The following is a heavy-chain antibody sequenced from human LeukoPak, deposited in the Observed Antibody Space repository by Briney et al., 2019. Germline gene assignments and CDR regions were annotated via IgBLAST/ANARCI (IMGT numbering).Heavy chain of an antibody. CDR3: ARDHLYYEISGPRFDN. D-gene: IGHD3-16*01. V-gene: IGHV3-7*01. CDR2: IKTDGSEK. CDR1: GFTFSNYL. J-gene: IGHJ4*02. Sequence: GGSLRLSCAAAGFTFSNYLITWVRQAAGKVREWVADIKTDGSEKHYVDSVKGLCTILRDNAKNSLYLQMNSLRADDTAVYYCARDHLYYEISGPRFDNWGQGTRVTVS.